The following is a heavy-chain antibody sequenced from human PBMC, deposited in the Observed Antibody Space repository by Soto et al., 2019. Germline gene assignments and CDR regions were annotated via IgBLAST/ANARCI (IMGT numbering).Heavy chain of an antibody. CDR3: ARDLPTAFDY. V-gene: IGHV1-69*08. CDR1: GGTFSSYT. J-gene: IGHJ4*02. Sequence: QVQLVQSGAEVKKPGSSVKVSCKASGGTFSSYTISWVRQAPGQGREWMGRIIPILGIANYAQKFQGRVTITADKSTSTAYMELSSLRSEDTAVYYCARDLPTAFDYWGQGTLVTVSS. CDR2: IIPILGIA.